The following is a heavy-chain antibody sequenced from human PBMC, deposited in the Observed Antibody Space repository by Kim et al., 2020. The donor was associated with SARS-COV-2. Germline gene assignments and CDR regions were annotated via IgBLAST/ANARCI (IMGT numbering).Heavy chain of an antibody. V-gene: IGHV3-30*18. Sequence: GGSLRLSCAASGFIFSGHGMEWVRQAPGKGLEWVAAISSDGNDKYYADSVKGRFTISRDNSRNTLYLQIDSLRPEDTAVYYCVKLFTSGWYADPWGQGTLVTVSS. D-gene: IGHD6-19*01. CDR1: GFIFSGHG. CDR2: ISSDGNDK. CDR3: VKLFTSGWYADP. J-gene: IGHJ5*02.